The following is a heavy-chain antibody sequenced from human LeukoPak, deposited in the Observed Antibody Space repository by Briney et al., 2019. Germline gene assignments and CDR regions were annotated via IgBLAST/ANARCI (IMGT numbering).Heavy chain of an antibody. CDR1: GFNFYTYW. CDR3: ARGRKLVLSGLVDDN. D-gene: IGHD2/OR15-2a*01. CDR2: IKYDGNER. Sequence: GGSLRLACAASGFNFYTYWMSWVRQAPGKGLEWVANIKYDGNERYYLDSVKGRFTISRDNAKRSMYLQMNSLRAEDTAVYYCARGRKLVLSGLVDDNWGQGTLVSVSA. V-gene: IGHV3-7*01. J-gene: IGHJ4*02.